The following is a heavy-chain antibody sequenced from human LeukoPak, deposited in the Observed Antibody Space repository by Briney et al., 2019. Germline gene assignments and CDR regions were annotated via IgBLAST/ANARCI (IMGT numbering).Heavy chain of an antibody. CDR1: GYTFTSYY. CDR2: INPSGGST. CDR3: ARDQYYYDSSVHYYFDY. J-gene: IGHJ4*02. Sequence: ASVKVSCKASGYTFTSYYMHWVRQAPGQGLEWMGIINPSGGSTSYAQKFQGRVTMTRDMSTSTVYMELSSLRSEDTAVYYCARDQYYYDSSVHYYFDYWGQGTLVTVSS. V-gene: IGHV1-46*01. D-gene: IGHD3-22*01.